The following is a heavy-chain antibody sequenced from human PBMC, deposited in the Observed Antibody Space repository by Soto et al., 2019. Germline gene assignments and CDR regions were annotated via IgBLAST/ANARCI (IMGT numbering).Heavy chain of an antibody. CDR3: AGGVGDAF. Sequence: EVHLVGSGGGLVQTGGSLRLSCAIFESTVSRDWMNWVRQAPGKGLEWVAHINQDGSEKYYVDSVKGRFTISRDNAEQSLYLRMNSLRPAATAMYYCAGGVGDAFWGQGTLVTVSS. CDR2: INQDGSEK. CDR1: ESTVSRDW. D-gene: IGHD1-26*01. J-gene: IGHJ4*02. V-gene: IGHV3-7*04.